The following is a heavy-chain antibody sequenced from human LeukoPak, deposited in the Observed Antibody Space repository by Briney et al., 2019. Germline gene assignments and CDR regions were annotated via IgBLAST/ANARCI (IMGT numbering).Heavy chain of an antibody. J-gene: IGHJ4*02. V-gene: IGHV3-30*02. CDR2: GRYDGSNK. D-gene: IGHD3-10*01. CDR3: AKRPPGSGLDY. CDR1: GFTFSSYD. Sequence: GSLRLSCATSGFTFSSYDMHWVRQAPGKGLEWVAFGRYDGSNKNYADSVQGRFTISRDNSKSTLYLHMTSLRTEDTAVYYCAKRPPGSGLDYWGQGTLVTVSS.